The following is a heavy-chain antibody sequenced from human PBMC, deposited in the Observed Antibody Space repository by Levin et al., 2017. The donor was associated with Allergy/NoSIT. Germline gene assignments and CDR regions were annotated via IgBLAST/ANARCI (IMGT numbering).Heavy chain of an antibody. CDR3: ARVRPGPFFDY. V-gene: IGHV1-46*01. J-gene: IGHJ4*02. Sequence: ASVKVSCKTSGYTFTTYYMHWVRQAPGQGLEWMGLIDPSGGTASYAQKFRDTVTMTRDTSTSTVYMELSSLRSGDTAIYYCARVRPGPFFDYWGQGTLVTVSS. D-gene: IGHD3-3*02. CDR1: GYTFTTYY. CDR2: IDPSGGTA.